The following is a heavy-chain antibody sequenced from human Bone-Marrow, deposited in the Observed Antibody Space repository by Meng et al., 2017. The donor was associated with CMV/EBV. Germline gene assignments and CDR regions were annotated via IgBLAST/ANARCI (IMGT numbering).Heavy chain of an antibody. V-gene: IGHV1-18*01. CDR1: GYTFTSYG. CDR3: ARVPGYDFWSGYRGMDV. Sequence: ASVKVSCKASGYTFTSYGISWVRQAPGQGLEWMGWISAYNGNTNYAQKLQGRVTMTTDTSTSTAYMELRSLRSDDTAVYYCARVPGYDFWSGYRGMDVWGQGPTVTGSS. CDR2: ISAYNGNT. D-gene: IGHD3-3*01. J-gene: IGHJ6*01.